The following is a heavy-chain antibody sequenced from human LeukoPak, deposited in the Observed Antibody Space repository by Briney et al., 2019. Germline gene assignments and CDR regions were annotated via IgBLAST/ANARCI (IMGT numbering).Heavy chain of an antibody. D-gene: IGHD3-22*01. CDR3: SRASYDSSDYEYFQH. CDR2: INPNSGGT. CDR1: GYTFTGYY. V-gene: IGHV1-2*02. Sequence: ASVKVSCKASGYTFTGYYLHWVRQAPGQGLEWMGWINPNSGGTNYAQNFQDRVTMTSDTALSTAYMEPSRLRPDDPAVHYCSRASYDSSDYEYFQHWGEGTLVTVSS. J-gene: IGHJ1*01.